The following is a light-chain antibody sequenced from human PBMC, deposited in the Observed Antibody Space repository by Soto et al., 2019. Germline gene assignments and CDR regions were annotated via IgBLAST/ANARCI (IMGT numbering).Light chain of an antibody. CDR3: QQDLRPPLT. J-gene: IGKJ3*01. Sequence: IQMTRSPSSLSASLVDRDTITCRASQSVSNYLTWYQQKPGKAPTLLIYAASTLQSGVPSRISGSGSGTDFTLTISSLQPEDFATYYCQQDLRPPLTFGPGTKVDIK. CDR2: AAS. CDR1: QSVSNY. V-gene: IGKV1-39*01.